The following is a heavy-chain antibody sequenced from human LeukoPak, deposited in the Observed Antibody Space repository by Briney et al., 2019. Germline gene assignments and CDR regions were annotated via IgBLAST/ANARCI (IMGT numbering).Heavy chain of an antibody. D-gene: IGHD5-24*01. V-gene: IGHV4-61*02. CDR3: ARGIGEMAERGFDI. J-gene: IGHJ3*02. CDR1: SFSICSGSYY. CDR2: IYTSGYT. Sequence: PSETLSLTCTVSSFSICSGSYYWRWIGQPAGKGLEMNGRIYTSGYTHYNPSVKSRVTISVDTSKNQLSLKLSSVTAADTAVYYCARGIGEMAERGFDIWGQGTMVTVSS.